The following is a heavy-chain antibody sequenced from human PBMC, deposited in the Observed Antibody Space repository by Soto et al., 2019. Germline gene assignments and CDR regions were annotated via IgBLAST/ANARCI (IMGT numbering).Heavy chain of an antibody. CDR2: IYYSGST. Sequence: SETLSLTCTVSGGSISSYYWSWIRQPPGKGLEWIGYIYYSGSTNYNPSLKSRVTISVDTSKNQFSLKLSSVTAADTALFYCARGLVVVPAALYYFDYWGQGTLVTVSS. CDR1: GGSISSYY. D-gene: IGHD2-2*01. V-gene: IGHV4-59*01. J-gene: IGHJ4*02. CDR3: ARGLVVVPAALYYFDY.